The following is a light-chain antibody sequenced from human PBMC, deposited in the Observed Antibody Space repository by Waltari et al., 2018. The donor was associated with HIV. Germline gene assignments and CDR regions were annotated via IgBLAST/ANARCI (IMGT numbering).Light chain of an antibody. Sequence: QTVVTQEPSLTVSPGGTVTLTCASSSGTVFSTYYPTWFQQKPGQPPRALIYSTNNKHSWTPARFSGSRRGGKAALTLSGVQPEDESVYYCLLYYGGTWVFGGGTKLTVL. V-gene: IGLV7-43*01. CDR2: STN. CDR3: LLYYGGTWV. CDR1: SGTVFSTYY. J-gene: IGLJ3*02.